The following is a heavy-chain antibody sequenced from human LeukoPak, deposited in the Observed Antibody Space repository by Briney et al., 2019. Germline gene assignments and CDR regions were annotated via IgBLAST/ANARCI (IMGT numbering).Heavy chain of an antibody. CDR3: AKDAIVRDYSNSDY. CDR2: INPNSGGT. V-gene: IGHV1-2*02. D-gene: IGHD4-11*01. Sequence: WMEWINPNSGGTNYAQKFQDRVIMTRDTSISTAYMELSRLTSDDTAVYYCAKDAIVRDYSNSDYWGQGTLVIVSS. J-gene: IGHJ4*02.